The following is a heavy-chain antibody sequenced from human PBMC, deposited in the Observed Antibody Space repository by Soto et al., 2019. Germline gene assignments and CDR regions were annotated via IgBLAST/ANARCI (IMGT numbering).Heavy chain of an antibody. CDR3: ARHRRSGSYSEYFQH. Sequence: PSETRSLTCIVSAGSINSTPYYWGWIRQPPGKGLEWIGSIYYSWSPSYHPSLKSRVTISVDASKDQFSLRPSSVTAADTGVYYCARHRRSGSYSEYFQHWGQGTLVTVS. CDR2: IYYSWSP. J-gene: IGHJ1*01. CDR1: AGSINSTPYY. V-gene: IGHV4-39*01. D-gene: IGHD1-26*01.